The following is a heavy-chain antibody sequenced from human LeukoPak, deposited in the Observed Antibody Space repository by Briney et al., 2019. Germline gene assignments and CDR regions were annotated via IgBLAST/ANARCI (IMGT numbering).Heavy chain of an antibody. CDR3: ARDLHRVVVRGVPHYYYYMDV. Sequence: GASVKVSCKASGYTFTSYGISWVRQAPGQGLEWMGWISTYNGNTNYAQKLQGRVTMTTDTSTSTAHMALRSLRSDDTAVYYCARDLHRVVVRGVPHYYYYMDVWGKGTTVTVSS. V-gene: IGHV1-18*01. CDR1: GYTFTSYG. D-gene: IGHD3-10*01. CDR2: ISTYNGNT. J-gene: IGHJ6*03.